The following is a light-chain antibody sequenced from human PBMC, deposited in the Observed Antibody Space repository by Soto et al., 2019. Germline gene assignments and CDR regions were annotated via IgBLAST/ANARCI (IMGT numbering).Light chain of an antibody. CDR3: CSYAGSYTRV. V-gene: IGLV1-40*01. CDR2: VNT. Sequence: QSVLTQPPSVSGAPGQRVTISCTGSTSNIGANFDVNWYQQLPGAAPKLLISVNTNRPSGVPDRFSGSKSGTSASLAITGLQAEDEADYYCCSYAGSYTRVFGTGTKVTVL. CDR1: TSNIGANFD. J-gene: IGLJ1*01.